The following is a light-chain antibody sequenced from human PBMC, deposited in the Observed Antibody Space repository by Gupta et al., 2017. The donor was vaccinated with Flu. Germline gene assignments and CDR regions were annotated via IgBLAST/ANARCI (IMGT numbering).Light chain of an antibody. CDR3: QSFASSPSVNWV. J-gene: IGLJ3*02. CDR1: TSNIGAGYD. CDR2: GNN. V-gene: IGLV1-40*01. Sequence: QSVLTQPPSVSGAPGQRVTISCSGSTSNIGAGYDVHWYQQFPGTAPKLLIYGNNNRPSGVPDRFSGSQSGTSGSLAITGLQAEDEADYFCQSFASSPSVNWVFGGGTKLTVL.